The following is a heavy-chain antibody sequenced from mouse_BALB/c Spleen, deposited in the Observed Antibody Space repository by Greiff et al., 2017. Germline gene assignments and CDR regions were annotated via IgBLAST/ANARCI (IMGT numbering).Heavy chain of an antibody. CDR1: GYTFTDYW. Sequence: VQLQQPGAELVMPGASVKMSCKASGYTFTDYWMHWVKQRPGQGLEWIGAIDTSDSYTSYNQKFKGKATLTVDESSSTAYMQLSSLTSEDSAVYYCARGYRYDGDYAMDYWGQGTSVTVSS. J-gene: IGHJ4*01. D-gene: IGHD2-14*01. CDR2: IDTSDSYT. CDR3: ARGYRYDGDYAMDY. V-gene: IGHV1-69*01.